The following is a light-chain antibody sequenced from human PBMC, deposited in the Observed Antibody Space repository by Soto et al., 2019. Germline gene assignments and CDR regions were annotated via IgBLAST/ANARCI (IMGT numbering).Light chain of an antibody. CDR1: SSDVGGYNY. Sequence: QSALTQPASVSGSPGQSITISCTGTSSDVGGYNYVSWYQQHPGKAPKLMIYDVSNRPSGVSNRFSGSKSGNTASLTISGLQAEDEADYYCSSYTCSSTLWVFGGGTKLTAL. CDR2: DVS. V-gene: IGLV2-14*01. J-gene: IGLJ3*02. CDR3: SSYTCSSTLWV.